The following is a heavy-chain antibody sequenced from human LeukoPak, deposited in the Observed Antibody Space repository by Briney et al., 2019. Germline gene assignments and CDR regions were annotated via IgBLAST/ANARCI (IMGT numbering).Heavy chain of an antibody. V-gene: IGHV3-53*01. D-gene: IGHD1-1*01. Sequence: GGSLRLSCAAPGFTVSSNYMSWVRQAPGKGLEWVSVIYSGGSTYYADSVKGRFTISRDNSKNTLYLQMNSLRAEDTAVYYCAKDLGQLHDYWGQGTLVTVSS. CDR1: GFTVSSNY. J-gene: IGHJ4*02. CDR2: IYSGGST. CDR3: AKDLGQLHDY.